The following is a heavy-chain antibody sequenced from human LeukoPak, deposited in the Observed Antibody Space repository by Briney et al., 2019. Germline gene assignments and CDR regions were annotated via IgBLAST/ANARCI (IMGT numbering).Heavy chain of an antibody. CDR1: GYTFTSYG. CDR3: ARDWIGYVDY. J-gene: IGHJ4*02. CDR2: INPSGGST. D-gene: IGHD3-10*01. Sequence: SVKVSCKASGYTFTSYGISWVRQAPGQGLEWMGIINPSGGSTSYAQKFQGRVTMTRDTSTTTVYMELSRLRSEDTAVYYCARDWIGYVDYWGQGTLVTVSS. V-gene: IGHV1-46*01.